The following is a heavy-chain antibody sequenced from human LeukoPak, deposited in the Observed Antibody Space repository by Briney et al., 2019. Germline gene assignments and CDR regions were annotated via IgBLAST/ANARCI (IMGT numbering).Heavy chain of an antibody. D-gene: IGHD3-9*01. J-gene: IGHJ6*04. V-gene: IGHV1-3*01. CDR1: GYTFTSYA. Sequence: ASVKVSCKASGYTFTSYAMHWVRQAPGQRLEWMGWINAGNGNTKYSQKFQGRVTITRDTSASTAYMELSSLRSEDTAVYYCASGISTGYPKYYYYGMDVWGKGTTVTVSS. CDR2: INAGNGNT. CDR3: ASGISTGYPKYYYYGMDV.